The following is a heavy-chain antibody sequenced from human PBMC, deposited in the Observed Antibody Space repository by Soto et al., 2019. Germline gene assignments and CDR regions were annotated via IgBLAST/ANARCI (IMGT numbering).Heavy chain of an antibody. V-gene: IGHV1-69*01. CDR1: GGTFSSYA. CDR3: ARDGAEMATTPGGFDY. CDR2: IIPIFGTA. Sequence: QVQLVQSGAEVKKPGSSVKVSCKASGGTFSSYAISWVRQAPGQGLEWMGGIIPIFGTANYAQKFQGRVKITADESTSTAYMELSSLRSEDTAVYYCARDGAEMATTPGGFDYWGQGTLVTVSS. J-gene: IGHJ4*02. D-gene: IGHD5-12*01.